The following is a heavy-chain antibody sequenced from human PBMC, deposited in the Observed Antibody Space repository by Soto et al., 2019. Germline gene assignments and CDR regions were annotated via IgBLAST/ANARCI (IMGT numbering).Heavy chain of an antibody. D-gene: IGHD6-19*01. CDR3: ANTPRASGWQKKRDY. J-gene: IGHJ4*02. CDR2: ISGSGGST. V-gene: IGHV3-23*01. Sequence: GGSLRLSCAASGFTFSSYAMSWVRQAPGKGLEWVSAISGSGGSTYYADSVKGRFTISRDNSKNTLYLQMNSLRAEDTAVYYCANTPRASGWQKKRDYWGQGTLVTVSS. CDR1: GFTFSSYA.